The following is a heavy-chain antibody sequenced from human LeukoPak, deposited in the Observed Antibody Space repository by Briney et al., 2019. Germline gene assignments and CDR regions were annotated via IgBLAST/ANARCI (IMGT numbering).Heavy chain of an antibody. Sequence: SVKVSCKASGGTFSSYAISWVRQAPGQGLEWMGRIIPIFGTANYAQKFQGRVTITTDGSTSTAYMELSSLRSEDTAVYYCARDEFRNGGDYWGQGTLVTVSS. CDR2: IIPIFGTA. CDR3: ARDEFRNGGDY. J-gene: IGHJ4*02. CDR1: GGTFSSYA. V-gene: IGHV1-69*05. D-gene: IGHD4-23*01.